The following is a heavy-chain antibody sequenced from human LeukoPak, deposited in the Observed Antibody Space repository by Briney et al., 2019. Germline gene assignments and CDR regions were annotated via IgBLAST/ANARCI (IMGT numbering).Heavy chain of an antibody. V-gene: IGHV3-7*01. D-gene: IGHD3-10*01. J-gene: IGHJ4*02. Sequence: GGSLRLSCVASGFPFKGYWMTWVRQSPGKGLDWVANIKPDGSETNYLDSVEGRFTISRDNARDSLFLEMNNLRVDDTAVYYCARDGGELWPLDEWGQGILVTVSS. CDR2: IKPDGSET. CDR3: ARDGGELWPLDE. CDR1: GFPFKGYW.